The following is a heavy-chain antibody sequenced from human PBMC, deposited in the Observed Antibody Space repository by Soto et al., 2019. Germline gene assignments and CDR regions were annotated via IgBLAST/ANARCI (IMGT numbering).Heavy chain of an antibody. D-gene: IGHD6-19*01. V-gene: IGHV4-4*02. CDR3: ARHIAVARTRGFDK. J-gene: IGHJ4*02. CDR2: MYHSGSV. CDR1: GGNG. Sequence: QVQLQESGPGLVKPSWTLSLTCPGSGGNGWSWVRPPPGKGLQWIGDMYHSGSVNYNPSFKGRVTKSLDEFTTQFSLRLNSVTAADTAVYYCARHIAVARTRGFDKWGQGILVTVSS.